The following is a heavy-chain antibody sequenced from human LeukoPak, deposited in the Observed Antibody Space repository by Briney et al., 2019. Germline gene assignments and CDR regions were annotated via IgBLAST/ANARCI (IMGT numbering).Heavy chain of an antibody. CDR2: ISWSSGHM. CDR3: VRSVVVVAATPTHFDL. V-gene: IGHV3-9*01. Sequence: PGGSLRLSCAAAEFKFDDYAMHWVHQGPGKGLEWVAGISWSSGHMEYAESVKSRFTISRDNARNALYLQMDGLRRDDTALYYCVRSVVVVAATPTHFDLWGRGTQVIVSS. CDR1: EFKFDDYA. J-gene: IGHJ2*01. D-gene: IGHD2-15*01.